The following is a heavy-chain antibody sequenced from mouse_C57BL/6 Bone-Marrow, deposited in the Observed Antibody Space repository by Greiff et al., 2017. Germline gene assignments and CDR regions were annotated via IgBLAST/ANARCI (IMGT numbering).Heavy chain of an antibody. J-gene: IGHJ1*03. CDR2: ISYSGST. CDR1: GYSITSGYD. CDR3: ARDYGSPHWYYDV. V-gene: IGHV3-1*01. D-gene: IGHD1-1*01. Sequence: EVKLQEPGPGMVKPSQSLSLTCTVTGYSITSGYDWHWIRHFPGNKLEWMGNISYSGSTNYNPSLKSRISITHDTSKNHFFLKLNSVTTEDTATYDCARDYGSPHWYYDVWGTGTTVTVSS.